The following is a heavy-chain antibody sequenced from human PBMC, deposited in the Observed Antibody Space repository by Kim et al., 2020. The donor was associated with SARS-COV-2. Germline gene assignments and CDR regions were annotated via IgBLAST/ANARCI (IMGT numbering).Heavy chain of an antibody. CDR2: ISAYNGNT. Sequence: ASVKVSCKASGYTFTSYGISWVRQAPGQGLEWMGWISAYNGNTNYAQKLQGRVTMTTDTSTSTAYMELRSLRSDDTAVYYCAREGNDCSGGSCQDDYWGQGTLVTVSS. CDR1: GYTFTSYG. J-gene: IGHJ4*02. CDR3: AREGNDCSGGSCQDDY. V-gene: IGHV1-18*01. D-gene: IGHD2-15*01.